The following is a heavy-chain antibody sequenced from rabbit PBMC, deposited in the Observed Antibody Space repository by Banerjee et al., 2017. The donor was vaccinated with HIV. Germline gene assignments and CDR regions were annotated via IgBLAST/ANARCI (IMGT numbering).Heavy chain of an antibody. CDR2: INTGSGGRI. Sequence: QEQLEESGGGLVKPEGSLTLTCKASGFDLSSYYYMCWVRQAPGKGLELIACINTGSGGRIDYANWAKGRFTISETSSTTVTLQMTSLTAADTATYFCARAAGYGGYGFATGFNLWGQGTLV. CDR1: GFDLSSYYY. D-gene: IGHD6-1*01. V-gene: IGHV1S45*01. J-gene: IGHJ4*01. CDR3: ARAAGYGGYGFATGFNL.